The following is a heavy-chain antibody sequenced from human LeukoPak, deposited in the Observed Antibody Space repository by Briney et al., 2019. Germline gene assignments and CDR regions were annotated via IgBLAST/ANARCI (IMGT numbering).Heavy chain of an antibody. V-gene: IGHV3-74*01. Sequence: GGSLRLSCAASGFTFDDYAMHWVRHAPGKGLEWVSRILNDGLHTCYADSMKGRFTISRDNAENTVYLQLNSLRVEDTAVYYCARESVAAGTYEIDPWGQRDPVTVSS. CDR3: ARESVAAGTYEIDP. CDR1: GFTFDDYA. CDR2: ILNDGLHT. D-gene: IGHD3-9*01. J-gene: IGHJ5*02.